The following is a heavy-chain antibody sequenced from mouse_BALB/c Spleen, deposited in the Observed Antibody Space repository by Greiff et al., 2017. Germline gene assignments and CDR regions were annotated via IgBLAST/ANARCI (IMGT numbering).Heavy chain of an antibody. Sequence: EVQLVESGGGLVQPGGSRKLSCAASGFTFSDYGMAWVRQAPGKGPEWVAFISNLAYSIYYADTVTGRFTISRENAKNTLYLEMSSLRSEDTAMYYCARSIHYYYFDYWGQGTTLTVSS. CDR1: GFTFSDYG. CDR2: ISNLAYSI. V-gene: IGHV5-15*02. J-gene: IGHJ2*01. D-gene: IGHD1-2*01. CDR3: ARSIHYYYFDY.